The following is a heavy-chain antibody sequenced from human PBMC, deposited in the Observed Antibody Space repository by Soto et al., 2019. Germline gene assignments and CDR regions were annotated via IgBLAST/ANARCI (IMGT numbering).Heavy chain of an antibody. V-gene: IGHV1-18*01. CDR1: GYTFTSYD. CDR2: ISPNGGST. CDR3: ARVLFAVTSPLLYGLDD. D-gene: IGHD2-21*01. J-gene: IGHJ4*02. Sequence: GASVKVSCKASGYTFTSYDINWVRQAPGQGLQWMGLISPNGGSTRYVQILQGRVTMTTDTSTRTAYMELSSLTSDDTAVYYCARVLFAVTSPLLYGLDDWGQGTLVTVSS.